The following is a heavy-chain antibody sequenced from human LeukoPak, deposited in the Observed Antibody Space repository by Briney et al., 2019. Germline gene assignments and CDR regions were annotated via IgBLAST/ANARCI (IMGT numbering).Heavy chain of an antibody. Sequence: GGSLRLSCAASGFTFSTYAMSWVRQAPGKGLEWVSAISGSGGSTYYADSVKGRFTISRDNSKNTLYLQMNSLRAEDTAVYYCAKAAYSSSPKSNFFDYWGQGTLVTVSS. D-gene: IGHD6-13*01. CDR2: ISGSGGST. J-gene: IGHJ4*02. V-gene: IGHV3-23*01. CDR1: GFTFSTYA. CDR3: AKAAYSSSPKSNFFDY.